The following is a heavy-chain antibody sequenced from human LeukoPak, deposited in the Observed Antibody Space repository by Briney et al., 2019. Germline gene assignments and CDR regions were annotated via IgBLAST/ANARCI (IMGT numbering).Heavy chain of an antibody. CDR3: ITDPGEWEPI. J-gene: IGHJ3*02. V-gene: IGHV3-15*01. D-gene: IGHD1-26*01. Sequence: GALRLSCATSGLTFTNAWMSWVRQAPGKGLEWVGRIKSKTDGETTDYAAPVKGRFTISRDDSKNTLYLQMNRLKTEDTAVYYCITDPGEWEPIWGQGTMVTVSS. CDR2: IKSKTDGETT. CDR1: GLTFTNAW.